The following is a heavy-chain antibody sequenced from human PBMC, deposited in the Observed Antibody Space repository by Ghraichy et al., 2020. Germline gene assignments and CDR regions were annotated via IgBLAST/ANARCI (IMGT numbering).Heavy chain of an antibody. J-gene: IGHJ4*02. V-gene: IGHV4-4*07. CDR3: ARDRYGSGNFFDY. Sequence: LSLTCTVSGDSISNYYWSWIRQPAGKGLEWIGRIYTSGSTNYNPSLKGRATMSVDTSKNQFSLTLTSVTAADTAVYYCARDRYGSGNFFDYWGQGTLVTVSS. CDR2: IYTSGST. CDR1: GDSISNYY. D-gene: IGHD3-10*01.